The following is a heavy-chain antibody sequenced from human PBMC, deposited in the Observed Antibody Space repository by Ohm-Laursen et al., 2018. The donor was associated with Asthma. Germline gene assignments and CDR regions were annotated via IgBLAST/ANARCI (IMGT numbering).Heavy chain of an antibody. D-gene: IGHD3-10*01. CDR2: ISSTSTTM. CDR1: GFIFSSYS. Sequence: SLRLSCAASGFIFSSYSMNWVRQAPGRGLEWLSSISSTSTTMFYADSVKGRFTISRDSAKSSLYLQMNNLRAEDTAVYYCARVTSGPGGDYWGQGTLVTVSS. J-gene: IGHJ4*02. CDR3: ARVTSGPGGDY. V-gene: IGHV3-48*01.